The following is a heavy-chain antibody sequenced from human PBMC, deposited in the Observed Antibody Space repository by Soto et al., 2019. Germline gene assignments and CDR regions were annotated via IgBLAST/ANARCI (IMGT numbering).Heavy chain of an antibody. CDR1: GFSFSDYA. J-gene: IGHJ4*02. CDR2: ISGAGDST. V-gene: IGHV3-23*01. D-gene: IGHD1-26*01. Sequence: EVHLLESGGGLVQPGGSLRLACAASGFSFSDYAMTWVRQAPGKGLDWVSTISGAGDSTYYADSVKGRFTISRDNSKSTLYLQMNSLGAEDTAVYYCAKVPFVGWEVRESDYWGQGTLVTVSS. CDR3: AKVPFVGWEVRESDY.